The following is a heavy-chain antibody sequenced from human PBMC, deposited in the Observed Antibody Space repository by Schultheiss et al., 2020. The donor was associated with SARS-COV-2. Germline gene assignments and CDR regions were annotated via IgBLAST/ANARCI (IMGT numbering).Heavy chain of an antibody. V-gene: IGHV4-34*01. CDR3: ARVCGRTTVTGLSWFDP. CDR2: INHSGST. D-gene: IGHD4-17*01. Sequence: SETLSLTCAVYGGSFSGYYWGWIRQPPGKGLEWIGEINHSGSTNYNPSLKSRVTISVDTSKNQFSLKLSSVTAADTAVYYCARVCGRTTVTGLSWFDPWGQGTLVTVSS. CDR1: GGSFSGYY. J-gene: IGHJ5*02.